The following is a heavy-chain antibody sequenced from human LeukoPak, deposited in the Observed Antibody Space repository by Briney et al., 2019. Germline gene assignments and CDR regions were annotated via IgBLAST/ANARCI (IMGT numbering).Heavy chain of an antibody. CDR2: ISSGGSST. Sequence: PGGSLRLSCAASGFTFSTYGMSWVRQAPGKGLEYVSHISSGGSSTYYADSVKGRFTISRDNCKNTVYLQMNSLRAEDTAVYYCAGGVYGYNAFDYWGQGTLVSVSS. CDR1: GFTFSTYG. D-gene: IGHD5/OR15-5a*01. J-gene: IGHJ4*02. CDR3: AGGVYGYNAFDY. V-gene: IGHV3-48*01.